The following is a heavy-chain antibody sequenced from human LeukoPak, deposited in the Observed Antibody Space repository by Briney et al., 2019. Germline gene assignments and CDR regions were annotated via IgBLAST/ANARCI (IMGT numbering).Heavy chain of an antibody. Sequence: ASVKVSCKASGYTFTSYYMHWVRQAPGQGLEWMGLINPSGGSTSYAQKFQGRVTMTRDTSTSTVYMELSSLRSEDTAVYYCARDPRYSGYYGYFDYWGQGTLVTVSS. CDR2: INPSGGST. V-gene: IGHV1-46*01. CDR3: ARDPRYSGYYGYFDY. D-gene: IGHD3-22*01. CDR1: GYTFTSYY. J-gene: IGHJ4*02.